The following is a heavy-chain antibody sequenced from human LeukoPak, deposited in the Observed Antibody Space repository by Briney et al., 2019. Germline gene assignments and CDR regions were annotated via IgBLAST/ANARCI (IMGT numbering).Heavy chain of an antibody. CDR3: ARAIAAAGKIVDY. CDR2: INPNSGGT. J-gene: IGHJ4*02. Sequence: ASVKVSCKASGYSFTGYYMHWVRQAPGQGLEWMGWINPNSGGTNYAQKFQGRVTMTRDTSISTAYMELSRLRSDDTAVYYCARAIAAAGKIVDYWGQGTLVTVSS. CDR1: GYSFTGYY. V-gene: IGHV1-2*02. D-gene: IGHD6-13*01.